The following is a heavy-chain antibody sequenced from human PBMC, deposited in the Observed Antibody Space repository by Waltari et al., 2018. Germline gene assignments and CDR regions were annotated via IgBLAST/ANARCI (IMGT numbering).Heavy chain of an antibody. V-gene: IGHV3-11*01. Sequence: QVQLLESGGGLVKPGGSLRLSCAASGFSFSDFYMTWIRQAPGNGLEGVSVISSSGSPRSSADSVEGRFTISRDNAKNSLYLQMNNLRPEDTAVYFCARDFRRLAVTNFDHWGQGTLVTVSP. J-gene: IGHJ4*02. CDR3: ARDFRRLAVTNFDH. D-gene: IGHD3-9*01. CDR1: GFSFSDFY. CDR2: ISSSGSPR.